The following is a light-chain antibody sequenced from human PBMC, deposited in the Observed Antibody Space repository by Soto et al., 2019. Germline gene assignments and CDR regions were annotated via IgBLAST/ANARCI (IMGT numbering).Light chain of an antibody. CDR1: SSDVGGYNY. CDR3: SSYTSRITVV. Sequence: QSVLTQPASVSGSPGQSITISCTGTSSDVGGYNYVFWYQQHPGKAPKLIVYDVNNRPSGVSNRFSGSKSGNTASLTISGLQAEDEADYYCSSYTSRITVVFGGGTKL. V-gene: IGLV2-14*01. CDR2: DVN. J-gene: IGLJ2*01.